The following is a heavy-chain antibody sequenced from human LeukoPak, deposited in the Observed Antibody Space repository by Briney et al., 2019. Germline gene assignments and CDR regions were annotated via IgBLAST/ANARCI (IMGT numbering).Heavy chain of an antibody. Sequence: GASVKVSCKASGYTFTSYGISWVRQAPGQGLEWMGWISAYNGNTNYAQKLQGRVTMTTDTSTSTAYMELRSLRSDDTAVYYCAKQGAYCGGDCYSPSHWFDPWGQGTLVTVSS. CDR1: GYTFTSYG. V-gene: IGHV1-18*01. D-gene: IGHD2-21*02. CDR2: ISAYNGNT. CDR3: AKQGAYCGGDCYSPSHWFDP. J-gene: IGHJ5*02.